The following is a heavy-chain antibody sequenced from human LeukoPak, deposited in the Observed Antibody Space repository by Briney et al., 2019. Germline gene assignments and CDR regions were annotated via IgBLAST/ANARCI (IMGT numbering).Heavy chain of an antibody. D-gene: IGHD2-2*01. Sequence: SETLSLTCAVYGGSFSGYYWSWIRQPPGKGLEWIGEINHSGSTNYNPSLKSRVTISVDTSKNQFSLKLSSVTAAATAVYYCARKAVPAYNWFDPWGQGTLVTVSS. CDR1: GGSFSGYY. V-gene: IGHV4-34*01. CDR2: INHSGST. J-gene: IGHJ5*02. CDR3: ARKAVPAYNWFDP.